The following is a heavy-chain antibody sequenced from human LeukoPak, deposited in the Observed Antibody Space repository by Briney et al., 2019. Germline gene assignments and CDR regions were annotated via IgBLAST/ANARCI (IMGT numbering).Heavy chain of an antibody. CDR1: GVTLRNYA. D-gene: IGHD5-12*01. CDR2: ISSSGSGGNT. J-gene: IGHJ4*02. Sequence: GGSLRLSCVAPGVTLRNYAMSWPGQAPGKGLEWVSGISSSGSGGNTYYADSVKGRFTISRDNSKNTLYLQMNSLRVEDAAVYYCARGGGYSAYVDWGQGILVTVAS. V-gene: IGHV3-23*01. CDR3: ARGGGYSAYVD.